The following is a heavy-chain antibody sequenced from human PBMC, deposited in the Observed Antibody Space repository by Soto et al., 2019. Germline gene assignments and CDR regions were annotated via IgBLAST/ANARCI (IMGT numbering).Heavy chain of an antibody. D-gene: IGHD2-21*02. J-gene: IGHJ4*02. CDR2: VNPSGGHT. V-gene: IGHV1-46*01. Sequence: QVQLMQSGAEVKKPGASVKVSCKASGDTFTDYYIHWVRQAPGQGLEWMGTVNPSGGHTTYAQHFLGRVTMTRDTSTSTLYRELTSLTSDDTAVDYCARGGHVVVVTAALDYWGQGTLVTVSS. CDR1: GDTFTDYY. CDR3: ARGGHVVVVTAALDY.